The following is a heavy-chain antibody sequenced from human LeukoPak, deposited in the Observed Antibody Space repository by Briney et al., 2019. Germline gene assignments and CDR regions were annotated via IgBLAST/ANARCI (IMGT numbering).Heavy chain of an antibody. J-gene: IGHJ5*02. Sequence: SETLSLTCAVYGGSFSGYYWSWIRQPPGKGLEWIGEINHSGSTNYNPSLKSRVTISVDTSKNQFSLKLSSVTAADTAVYYCARGRYSYGYNWFDPWGQGTLVAVSS. CDR3: ARGRYSYGYNWFDP. CDR1: GGSFSGYY. CDR2: INHSGST. D-gene: IGHD5-18*01. V-gene: IGHV4-34*01.